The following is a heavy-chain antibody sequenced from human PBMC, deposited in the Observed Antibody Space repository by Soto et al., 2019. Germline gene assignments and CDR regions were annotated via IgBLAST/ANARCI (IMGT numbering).Heavy chain of an antibody. J-gene: IGHJ4*02. V-gene: IGHV4-31*03. Sequence: QMQLQESGPGLVKPSQTLSLTCSVSGGSITSSGYYWSLIRQPPGKGLEWIGYIYYGGSTYYNPSLKSRVTISADPSNNQFSLKLSSVTAADTAIYYCTSGSGSPYYFDYWGQGTLVTVSS. CDR1: GGSITSSGYY. CDR3: TSGSGSPYYFDY. D-gene: IGHD3-10*01. CDR2: IYYGGST.